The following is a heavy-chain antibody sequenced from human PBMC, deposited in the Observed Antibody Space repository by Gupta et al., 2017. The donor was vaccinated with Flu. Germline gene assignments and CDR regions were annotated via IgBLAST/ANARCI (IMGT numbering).Heavy chain of an antibody. CDR3: ANDFPRTATGTYYCYDMAV. D-gene: IGHD3-16*02. V-gene: IGHV3-30*18. CDR2: IARDGSNK. Sequence: QMQLVDSGGGVVKFGTSLRLSCAASGFTFSSYGMHWVRKAPGQGREGVAAIARDGSNKDYEDLVSGRSTITRDNSKTKLPRETDGLKVEESAVCLGANDFPRTATGTYYCYDMAVGCKGTTVTVFS. CDR1: GFTFSSYG. J-gene: IGHJ6*04.